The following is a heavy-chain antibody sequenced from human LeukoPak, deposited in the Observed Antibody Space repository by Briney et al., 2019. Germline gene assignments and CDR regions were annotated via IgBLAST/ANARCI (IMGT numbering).Heavy chain of an antibody. Sequence: GSLRLSCAASGFTFSSYGMHWVRQAPGKGLEWVAFIRYDGSNKYYADSVKGRFTISRDNSKNTLYLQMNSLRAEDTAVYYCARDGYGDSGGFDYWGQGTLVTVSS. CDR2: IRYDGSNK. J-gene: IGHJ4*02. V-gene: IGHV3-30*02. CDR1: GFTFSSYG. CDR3: ARDGYGDSGGFDY. D-gene: IGHD4-17*01.